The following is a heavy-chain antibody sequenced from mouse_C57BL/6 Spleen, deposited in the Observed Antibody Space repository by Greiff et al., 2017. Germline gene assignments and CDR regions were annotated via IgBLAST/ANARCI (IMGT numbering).Heavy chain of an antibody. V-gene: IGHV1-19*01. J-gene: IGHJ4*01. Sequence: VQLQQSGPVLVKPGASVKMSCKASGYTFTDYYMNWVKQSHGKSLEWIGVINPYNGDTSYNQKFKGKATLTVDKSSSTAYMELNSLTSEDSAVYYCAREGDAMDYWGQGTSVTVSS. CDR2: INPYNGDT. CDR1: GYTFTDYY. CDR3: AREGDAMDY.